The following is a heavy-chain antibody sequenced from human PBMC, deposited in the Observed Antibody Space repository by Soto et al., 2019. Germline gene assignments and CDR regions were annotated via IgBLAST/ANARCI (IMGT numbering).Heavy chain of an antibody. D-gene: IGHD5-12*01. V-gene: IGHV4-30-4*01. J-gene: IGHJ2*01. CDR1: GGSISSGDYY. Sequence: QVQLQESGPGLVKPSQTLSLTCTVSGGSISSGDYYWSWIRQPPGKGLEWIGYIYYSGSTYYNPSLKSRVTISEDTSKNQFSLKLSSVTAADTAVYYCARDAQGRDGYNDFDLWGRGTLVTVSS. CDR3: ARDAQGRDGYNDFDL. CDR2: IYYSGST.